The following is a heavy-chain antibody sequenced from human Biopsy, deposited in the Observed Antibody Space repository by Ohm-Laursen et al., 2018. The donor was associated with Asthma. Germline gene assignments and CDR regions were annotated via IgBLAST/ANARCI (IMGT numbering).Heavy chain of an antibody. V-gene: IGHV1-2*06. J-gene: IGHJ5*02. D-gene: IGHD6-13*01. CDR3: ARGQKSAGDRWFDP. CDR1: GYPFIGYP. CDR2: INPNSGAT. Sequence: GASVKVSCKASGYPFIGYPIHWMRQAPGQGLEWMGRINPNSGATNYAQKFQGRATMTRDTSISTAYMEVSRLRSDDTAVYYCARGQKSAGDRWFDPWGQGTLVTVTS.